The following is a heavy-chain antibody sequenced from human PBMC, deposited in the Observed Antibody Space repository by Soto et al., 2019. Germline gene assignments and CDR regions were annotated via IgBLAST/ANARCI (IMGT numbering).Heavy chain of an antibody. D-gene: IGHD5-12*01. Sequence: GWSLRLSCSASGFTFSSYAMHWVRQAPGKGLEYVSGVRGNGDPPFYADSVKGRFTISRDNSKNTLYLQMSSLSADDTAVYYCVKSRGGNNLDFFDWGQGALVTVSS. CDR1: GFTFSSYA. V-gene: IGHV3-64D*06. J-gene: IGHJ4*02. CDR3: VKSRGGNNLDFFD. CDR2: VRGNGDPP.